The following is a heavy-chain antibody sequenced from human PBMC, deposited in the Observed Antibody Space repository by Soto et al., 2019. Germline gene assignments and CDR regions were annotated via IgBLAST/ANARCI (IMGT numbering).Heavy chain of an antibody. CDR1: GFTFSDFG. CDR3: AKGTAVARQHFAN. Sequence: QVQLVESGGGVVQPERSLRLSCATSGFTFSDFGMHWVRQAPGKGLEWVAAISADGSDEYYLGSVQGRFTISRDNTKNALYLQLNSLRTEDTAVYYCAKGTAVARQHFANWGQGTLVTVSS. J-gene: IGHJ4*02. V-gene: IGHV3-30*18. D-gene: IGHD6-19*01. CDR2: ISADGSDE.